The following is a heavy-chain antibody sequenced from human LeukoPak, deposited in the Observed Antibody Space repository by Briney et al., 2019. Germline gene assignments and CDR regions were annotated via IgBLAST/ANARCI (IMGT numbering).Heavy chain of an antibody. CDR1: DGSISNSF. J-gene: IGHJ4*02. V-gene: IGHV4-4*09. D-gene: IGHD4-23*01. CDR3: ANSYDGKIVPFDN. CDR2: IHTSGST. Sequence: ASETLSLTCTVPDGSISNSFWNWVRQPPGKGLAWIAYIHTSGSTNYNPAFKSRVTLSVDTSKSQFSLRLNSVTASDTAVYYCANSYDGKIVPFDNWGQGTLVTVSS.